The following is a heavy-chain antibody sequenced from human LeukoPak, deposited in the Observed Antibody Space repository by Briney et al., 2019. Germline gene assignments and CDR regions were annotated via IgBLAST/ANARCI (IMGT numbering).Heavy chain of an antibody. V-gene: IGHV3-48*02. D-gene: IGHD6-13*01. Sequence: PGGSLRLSCAAFGFIFRSYSMNWVRQAQGKGLEWVSYISIGSTTIYYADSVKGRFTISRDNAKNSLYLQMNSLRDEDTAVYYCARGAAALDYWGQGTLVTVSS. CDR3: ARGAAALDY. CDR2: ISIGSTTI. CDR1: GFIFRSYS. J-gene: IGHJ4*02.